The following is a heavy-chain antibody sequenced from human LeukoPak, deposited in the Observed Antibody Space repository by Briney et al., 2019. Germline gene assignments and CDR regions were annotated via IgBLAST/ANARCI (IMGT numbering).Heavy chain of an antibody. V-gene: IGHV1-69*13. CDR1: GGTFSSYA. CDR3: ARGPDSSGYNSEYSFED. D-gene: IGHD3-22*01. Sequence: SVKVSCKASGGTFSSYAISWVRQAPGQGLEWMGGIIPIFGTANYAQKFQGRVTITADESTSTAYMELSSLRAEDTAVYYCARGPDSSGYNSEYSFEDWGQGTLVTASS. CDR2: IIPIFGTA. J-gene: IGHJ4*02.